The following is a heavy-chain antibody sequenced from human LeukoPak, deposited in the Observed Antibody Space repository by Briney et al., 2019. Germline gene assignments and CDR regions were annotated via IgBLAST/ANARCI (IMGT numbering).Heavy chain of an antibody. CDR1: GGTYSSYA. J-gene: IGHJ6*03. CDR3: ARGGEVGATHEQGYYYYYMDV. V-gene: IGHV1-69*05. CDR2: IIPIFGTA. D-gene: IGHD1-26*01. Sequence: GASVTASFKATGGTYSSYAFSWVRQAPAQGLEWMGGIIPIFGTANYAQKFQGRVTITTDESTSTAYMELSRLRSEDTAVYYCARGGEVGATHEQGYYYYYMDVWGKGTTVTGSS.